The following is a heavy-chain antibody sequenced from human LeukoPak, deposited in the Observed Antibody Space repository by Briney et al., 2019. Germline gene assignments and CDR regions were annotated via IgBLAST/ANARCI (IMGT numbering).Heavy chain of an antibody. CDR2: SYYSGSN. CDR1: GVSITSRNYY. Sequence: SETLSLTCTVSGVSITSRNYYWGWIRQSPGTGLEWIASSYYSGSNYYSASLQRPISISVYASKDPFSLRLTAVTAADTGVYFCARQHRYSYNEVTHFDSWGQGTLVTVSS. J-gene: IGHJ4*02. V-gene: IGHV4-39*02. CDR3: ARQHRYSYNEVTHFDS. D-gene: IGHD5-24*01.